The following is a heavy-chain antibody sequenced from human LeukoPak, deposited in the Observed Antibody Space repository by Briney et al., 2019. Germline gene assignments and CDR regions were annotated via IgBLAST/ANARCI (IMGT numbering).Heavy chain of an antibody. Sequence: SETLSLTCTVSGGSINSYYWGWIRQPAGKGLEWIGYIYYSGSTNYNPSLKSRVTISVDSSKNQFSLKLSSVTAADTAVYYCARAPAQRAIDYWGQGTLVTVSS. CDR2: IYYSGST. CDR1: GGSINSYY. V-gene: IGHV4-59*01. J-gene: IGHJ4*02. CDR3: ARAPAQRAIDY.